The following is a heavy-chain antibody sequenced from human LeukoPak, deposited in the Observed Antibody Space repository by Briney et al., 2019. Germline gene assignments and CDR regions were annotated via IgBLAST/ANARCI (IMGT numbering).Heavy chain of an antibody. CDR3: AGTYYYGSGSLRRGHYYYYMDV. Sequence: PSETLSLTCTVSGGSISSYYWSWIRQPAGKGLEWIGRIYTSGSTNYNPSLKSRVTMSVDTSKNQFSLKLSSVTAADTAVYYCAGTYYYGSGSLRRGHYYYYMDVWGKGTTVTISS. CDR2: IYTSGST. V-gene: IGHV4-4*07. J-gene: IGHJ6*03. CDR1: GGSISSYY. D-gene: IGHD3-10*01.